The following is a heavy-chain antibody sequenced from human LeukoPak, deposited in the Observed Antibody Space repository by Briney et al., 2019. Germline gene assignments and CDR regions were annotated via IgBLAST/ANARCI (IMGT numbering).Heavy chain of an antibody. J-gene: IGHJ6*02. Sequence: SETLSLTCTVSGGSISSSSYYWGWIRQPPGKGLEWIGSIYYSGSTYYNPSLKSRVTISVDTSKNQFSLKLSSVTAADTAVYYCARGFPPLGVTTWMSYYYYYGMDVWGQGTTVTVSS. CDR1: GGSISSSSYY. V-gene: IGHV4-39*07. CDR3: ARGFPPLGVTTWMSYYYYYGMDV. CDR2: IYYSGST. D-gene: IGHD4-11*01.